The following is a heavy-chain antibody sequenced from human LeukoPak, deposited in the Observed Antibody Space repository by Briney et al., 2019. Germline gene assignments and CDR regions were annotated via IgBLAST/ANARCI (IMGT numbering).Heavy chain of an antibody. D-gene: IGHD4-17*01. CDR1: GFTVSSNY. J-gene: IGHJ4*02. CDR3: ARHKENYGDSCLDDD. V-gene: IGHV3-53*01. CDR2: IYSGGGT. Sequence: GGSLRLSCAASGFTVSSNYMSWVRQAPGKGLEWVSVIYSGGGTYYADSVKGRFTFSRDNSKNTLYLQMNSLRAEDTAVYYCARHKENYGDSCLDDDWGQGTLVTVSS.